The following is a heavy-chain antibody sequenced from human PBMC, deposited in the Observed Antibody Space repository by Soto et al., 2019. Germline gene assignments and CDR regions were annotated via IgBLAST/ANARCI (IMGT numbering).Heavy chain of an antibody. CDR3: AKALYGGFTY. CDR2: ISGSGDST. CDR1: GFTFSVYA. D-gene: IGHD3-10*01. J-gene: IGHJ4*02. V-gene: IGHV3-23*01. Sequence: EVRLLESGGGLVQPGGSLRLSCAASGFTFSVYAMSWVRQAPGKGLEWVSGISGSGDSTHYADSVKGRFTVSRDNSKSMLYLQTNSLRAEATAISYCAKALYGGFTYWGQGTLVTVSS.